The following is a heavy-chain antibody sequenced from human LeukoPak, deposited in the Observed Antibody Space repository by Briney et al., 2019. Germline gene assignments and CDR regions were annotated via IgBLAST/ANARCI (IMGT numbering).Heavy chain of an antibody. CDR3: ARVLLEGSGEY. J-gene: IGHJ4*02. D-gene: IGHD3-10*01. CDR1: GFTFSSYW. CDR2: IKSDGSST. Sequence: GGSLRLSCAASGFTFSSYWMHWVRQAPGKGLVWVSCIKSDGSSTIYADSVKGRFTISRDNAKNTLYLQMNSLRAEDTALYYCARVLLEGSGEYWGQGALWTVSS. V-gene: IGHV3-74*01.